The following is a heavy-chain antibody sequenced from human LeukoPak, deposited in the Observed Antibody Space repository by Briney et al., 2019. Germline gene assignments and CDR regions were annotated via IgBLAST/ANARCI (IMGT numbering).Heavy chain of an antibody. V-gene: IGHV3-7*03. D-gene: IGHD5-24*01. CDR3: ARAGDGYYFDY. J-gene: IGHJ4*02. Sequence: GGSLRLSCAASGFTFSSYWMSWVRQAPGKGLEWVVNIKQDGSEKYYVDSVKGRFTISRDNAKNSLYLQMNSLRAEDTAVYYCARAGDGYYFDYWGQGTLVTVSS. CDR2: IKQDGSEK. CDR1: GFTFSSYW.